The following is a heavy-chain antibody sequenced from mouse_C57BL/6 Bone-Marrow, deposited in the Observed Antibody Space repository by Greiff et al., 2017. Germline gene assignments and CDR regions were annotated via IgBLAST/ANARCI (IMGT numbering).Heavy chain of an antibody. CDR3: ARKRGYYAMDY. CDR2: IWTGGGT. Sequence: VKLVESGPGLVAPSQSLSITCTVSGFSLTSYAISWVRQPPGTGLEWLGVIWTGGGTNYNSALKSRLSISKDNSKRQVFVKMNSRQTDDTASYNCARKRGYYAMDYWGQGTAVTVSS. CDR1: GFSLTSYA. V-gene: IGHV2-9-1*01. J-gene: IGHJ4*01.